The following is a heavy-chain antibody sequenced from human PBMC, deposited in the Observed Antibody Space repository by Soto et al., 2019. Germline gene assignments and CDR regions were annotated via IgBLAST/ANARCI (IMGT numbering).Heavy chain of an antibody. CDR3: AHRGYMYGNWDHGYFDY. D-gene: IGHD7-27*01. Sequence: QITLKESGPTRVKPTQTLALTCTFSGFSLTTSGVGVGWIRKTPGKALEWLAVIYWDDDKRYNPSLKNRLTITKDTSKNQVFLIMADMDPVDTGTYFCAHRGYMYGNWDHGYFDYWGQGTLVTVSS. CDR2: IYWDDDK. J-gene: IGHJ4*02. CDR1: GFSLTTSGVG. V-gene: IGHV2-5*02.